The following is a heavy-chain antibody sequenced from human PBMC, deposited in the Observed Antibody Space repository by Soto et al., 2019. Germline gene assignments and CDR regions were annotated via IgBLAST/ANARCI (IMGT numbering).Heavy chain of an antibody. CDR3: AKCFDDSRGIISPTHDY. D-gene: IGHD3-22*01. V-gene: IGHV3-23*01. Sequence: PGGSLRLSCAASGFTFSSYAMSWVRQAPGKGLEWVSAISGSGGSTYYADSVKGRFTISRDNSKNTLYLQMNSLRAEDTAVYYCAKCFDDSRGIISPTHDYWGQGTLVTVSS. J-gene: IGHJ4*02. CDR2: ISGSGGST. CDR1: GFTFSSYA.